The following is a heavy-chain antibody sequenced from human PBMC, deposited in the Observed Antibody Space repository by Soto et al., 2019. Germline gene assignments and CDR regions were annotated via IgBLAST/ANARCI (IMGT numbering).Heavy chain of an antibody. CDR2: IYYSGST. V-gene: IGHV4-31*03. Sequence: KPSETLSLTCTVSGGSISSGGYYWSWIRQHPGKGLEWIGYIYYSGSTYYNPSLKSRVTISVDTSKNQFSLKLSSVTAADTAVYYCARALDLTMVRGVIITGNWFDPWGQGTLVTVSS. CDR1: GGSISSGGYY. J-gene: IGHJ5*02. CDR3: ARALDLTMVRGVIITGNWFDP. D-gene: IGHD3-10*01.